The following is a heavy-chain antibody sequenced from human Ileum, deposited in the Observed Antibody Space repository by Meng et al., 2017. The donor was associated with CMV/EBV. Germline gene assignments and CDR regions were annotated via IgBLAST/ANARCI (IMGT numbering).Heavy chain of an antibody. J-gene: IGHJ4*02. V-gene: IGHV1-2*06. Sequence: VSCETSGYTCTVYTIHWARQAPGQGLEWMGRINTNSGDTYYAQKFRGRVTMTRDTSIRTVFMELSGLQSHDTAIYYCARDNWGSDYWGQGTLVTVSS. D-gene: IGHD7-27*01. CDR3: ARDNWGSDY. CDR2: INTNSGDT. CDR1: GYTCTVYT.